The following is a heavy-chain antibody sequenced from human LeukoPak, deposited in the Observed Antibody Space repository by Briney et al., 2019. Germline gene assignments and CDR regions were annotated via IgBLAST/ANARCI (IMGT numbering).Heavy chain of an antibody. Sequence: GGSLRLSCAVSGFTFSSYEMNWVRQAPGKGLEWLSHISTTGTTIYYAESLKGRFTISRDNAKNSLWLQMNSLRAEDTAVYYCARRYCSSTSCLLDYWGQGTPVTVSS. CDR3: ARRYCSSTSCLLDY. CDR1: GFTFSSYE. CDR2: ISTTGTTI. V-gene: IGHV3-48*03. J-gene: IGHJ4*02. D-gene: IGHD2-2*01.